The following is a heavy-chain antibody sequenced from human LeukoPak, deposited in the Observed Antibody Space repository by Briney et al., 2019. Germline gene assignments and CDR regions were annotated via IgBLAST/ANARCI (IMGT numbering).Heavy chain of an antibody. CDR1: GYTFTSHG. CDR3: ARVMYYDILTGYSALDY. CDR2: ISAYNGNT. Sequence: ASVKVSCKASGYTFTSHGISWVRQAPGQGLEWMGWISAYNGNTNYAQKLQGRVTMTTDTSTSTAYMELRSLRSDDTAVYYCARVMYYDILTGYSALDYWGQGTLVTVSS. V-gene: IGHV1-18*04. J-gene: IGHJ4*02. D-gene: IGHD3-9*01.